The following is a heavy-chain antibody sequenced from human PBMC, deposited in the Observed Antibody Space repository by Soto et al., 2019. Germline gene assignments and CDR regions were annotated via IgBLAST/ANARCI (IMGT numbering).Heavy chain of an antibody. CDR1: GGTFSSYT. Sequence: SVKVSCKASGGTFSSYTISWVRQAPGQGLEWMGRIIPILGIANYAQKFQGRVTITADKSTSTAYMELSSLRSEDTAVYYCARVDSYGSRSYSYWGQGTLVTVSS. CDR3: ARVDSYGSRSYSY. D-gene: IGHD3-10*01. J-gene: IGHJ4*02. CDR2: IIPILGIA. V-gene: IGHV1-69*02.